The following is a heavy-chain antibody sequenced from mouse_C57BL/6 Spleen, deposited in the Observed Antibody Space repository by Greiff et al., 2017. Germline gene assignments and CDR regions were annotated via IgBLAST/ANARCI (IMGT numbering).Heavy chain of an antibody. CDR2: IWTGGGT. V-gene: IGHV2-9-1*01. J-gene: IGHJ2*01. D-gene: IGHD2-4*01. CDR3: ARNYDYDGGYCDD. Sequence: QVQLKESGPGLVAPSQCLSITCTASGFSLTSYAISWVRQPPGKGLEWLGVIWTGGGTNYNSALKSRLTIHKDNTKSQVFLKMNSLQTDDTARYYWARNYDYDGGYCDDGGQGTTLTVSS. CDR1: GFSLTSYA.